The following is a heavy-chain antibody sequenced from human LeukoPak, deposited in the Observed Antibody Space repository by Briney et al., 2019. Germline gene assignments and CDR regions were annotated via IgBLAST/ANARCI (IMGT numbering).Heavy chain of an antibody. CDR1: GGTFSSYA. D-gene: IGHD1-1*01. J-gene: IGHJ4*02. CDR2: IIPIFGTA. V-gene: IGHV1-69*05. CDR3: ARGERATDQFDY. Sequence: ASVKVSCKASGGTFSSYAISWVRQAPGQGLEWMGGIIPIFGTANYAQKFQGRVTITTDESTSTAYMELSSLRSEDTAVYYCARGERATDQFDYWGQGTLVTVSS.